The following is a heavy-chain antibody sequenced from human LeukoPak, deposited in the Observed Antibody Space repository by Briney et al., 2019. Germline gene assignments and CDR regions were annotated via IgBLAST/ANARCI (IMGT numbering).Heavy chain of an antibody. Sequence: PGGALRLSCAASGLTFSSYSMGWVRQAPGRGLEWVSFISNTGGAKYYADSAKGRFTISRDNSKNTLYLQMNSLRAEDTAVYYCAKPPPVAGRSGYYFDYWGQGTLVTVSS. CDR1: GLTFSSYS. D-gene: IGHD6-19*01. J-gene: IGHJ4*02. V-gene: IGHV3-48*01. CDR2: ISNTGGAK. CDR3: AKPPPVAGRSGYYFDY.